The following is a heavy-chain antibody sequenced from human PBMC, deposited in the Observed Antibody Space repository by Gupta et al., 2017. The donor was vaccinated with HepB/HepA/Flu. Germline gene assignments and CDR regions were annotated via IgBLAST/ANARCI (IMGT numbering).Heavy chain of an antibody. CDR1: GFTFSNYG. D-gene: IGHD1-26*01. CDR3: ARGSGSYPEYYFDY. CDR2: ITSSSSYI. V-gene: IGHV3-21*01. Sequence: EVQLVESGGGLVKPGGSLSLSCAASGFTFSNYGMSWFRQAPGKGLLWVSSITSSSSYIYYADSVKGRFTISRDNAKNSLYLQMNSLRAEDTAVYYCARGSGSYPEYYFDYWGQGTLVTVSS. J-gene: IGHJ4*02.